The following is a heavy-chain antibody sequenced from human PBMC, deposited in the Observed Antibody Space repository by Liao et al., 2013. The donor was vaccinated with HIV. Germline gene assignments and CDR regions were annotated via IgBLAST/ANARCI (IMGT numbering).Heavy chain of an antibody. Sequence: QVQLQESGPGLVKPSQTLSLTCTVSGGSISSGSYYWSWIRQPAGKGLEWIGRIYTSGSTNYNPSLKSRVTISVDTSKNQFSLKLSSVTAADTAVYYCARDLGYCSGGSCYSWFDPWGQGTLVTVSS. CDR1: GGSISSGSYY. D-gene: IGHD2-15*01. CDR2: IYTSGST. CDR3: ARDLGYCSGGSCYSWFDP. J-gene: IGHJ5*02. V-gene: IGHV4-61*02.